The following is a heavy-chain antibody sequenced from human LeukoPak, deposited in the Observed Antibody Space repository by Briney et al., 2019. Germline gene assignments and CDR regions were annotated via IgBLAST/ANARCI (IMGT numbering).Heavy chain of an antibody. D-gene: IGHD2-15*01. Sequence: ASVKVSCKASGYTFTGYYMHWVRQAPGQGLEWMGWINPNSSGTNYAQKFQGRVTMTRDTSISTAYMELSRLRSDDTAVYYCARVRGLGYCSGGSCNGAFDIWGQGTMVTVSS. J-gene: IGHJ3*02. CDR1: GYTFTGYY. CDR2: INPNSSGT. CDR3: ARVRGLGYCSGGSCNGAFDI. V-gene: IGHV1-2*02.